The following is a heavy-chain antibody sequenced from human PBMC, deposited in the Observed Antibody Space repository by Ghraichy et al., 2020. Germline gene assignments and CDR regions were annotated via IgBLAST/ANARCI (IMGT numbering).Heavy chain of an antibody. CDR3: ARDYRDSSGWYLFDY. V-gene: IGHV4-4*07. CDR2: IYTSEST. Sequence: SETLSLTCTVSGGSISSYYWSWIRQPAGKGLEGIGRIYTSESTNYNPSLKSRVTMSVDTSKNQFSMKLSSVTAADTAVYYCARDYRDSSGWYLFDYWGQGTLVTVSS. J-gene: IGHJ4*02. CDR1: GGSISSYY. D-gene: IGHD6-19*01.